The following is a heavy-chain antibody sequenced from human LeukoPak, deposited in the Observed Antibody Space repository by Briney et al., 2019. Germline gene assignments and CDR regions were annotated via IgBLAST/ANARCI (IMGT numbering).Heavy chain of an antibody. D-gene: IGHD3-3*01. CDR1: GGTFSSYA. CDR2: IIPIFGTA. J-gene: IGHJ5*02. CDR3: ARVSDFWSGNWFDP. V-gene: IGHV1-69*05. Sequence: SVKVSCKASGGTFSSYAISWVRQAPGQGLEWMGGIIPIFGTANYAQKFQGRVTITTDESTSTAYMELSSLRSEDMAVYYCARVSDFWSGNWFDPWGQGTLVTVFS.